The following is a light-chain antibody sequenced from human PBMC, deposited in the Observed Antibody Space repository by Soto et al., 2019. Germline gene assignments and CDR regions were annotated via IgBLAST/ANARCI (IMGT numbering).Light chain of an antibody. Sequence: IQMTQSPSLLSARRGYTVNITCGANQSVSNFLGWFQQKPGQPPKSLIYTAWSLQSGVPARFRGSGSGTQFTLTISDLHPEDFATYYCQQYRTYPRTLGQGTEVDIK. J-gene: IGKJ1*01. CDR1: QSVSNF. CDR2: TAW. V-gene: IGKV1-16*01. CDR3: QQYRTYPRT.